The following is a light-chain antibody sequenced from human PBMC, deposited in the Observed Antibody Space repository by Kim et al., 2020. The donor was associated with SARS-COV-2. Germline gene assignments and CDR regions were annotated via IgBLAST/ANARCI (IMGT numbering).Light chain of an antibody. Sequence: QAGLTQPPLVSTDLGQTATLTCTGNSDNVGNQGAAWLQQHRGHPPKLLSYRNNNRPSGISEKFSASRSGNTASLTITGLQPEDEADYYCSAWDNRLSVWVFGGGTKLTVL. J-gene: IGLJ3*02. CDR1: SDNVGNQG. V-gene: IGLV10-54*04. CDR3: SAWDNRLSVWV. CDR2: RNN.